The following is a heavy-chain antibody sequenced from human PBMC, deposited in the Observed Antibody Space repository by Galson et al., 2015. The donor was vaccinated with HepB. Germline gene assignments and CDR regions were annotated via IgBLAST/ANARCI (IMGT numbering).Heavy chain of an antibody. V-gene: IGHV1-18*01. CDR2: ISAYNGDT. D-gene: IGHD3-22*01. CDR1: GYTFTSYG. Sequence: SVKVSCKASGYTFTSYGISWVRQAPGQGLEWMGWISAYNGDTKYVQKLQGRVTMTTDTSTSTAYMELRSLRSDDTAVYYCARSTGSYYFDISAYFDYWGQGTLVTVSS. J-gene: IGHJ4*02. CDR3: ARSTGSYYFDISAYFDY.